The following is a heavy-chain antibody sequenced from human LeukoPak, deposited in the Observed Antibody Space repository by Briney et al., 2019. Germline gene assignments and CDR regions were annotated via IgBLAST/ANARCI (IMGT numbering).Heavy chain of an antibody. V-gene: IGHV1-69*06. CDR1: GGTFSSYA. J-gene: IGHJ4*02. CDR3: ARSNYYDSSGYFPTDY. Sequence: GASVKVSCKASGGTFSSYAISWVRQAPGQGLEWMGGIIPIFGTANYAQKFQGRVTITADKSTSTAYMELSSLRSEDTAVYYCARSNYYDSSGYFPTDYWGQGTLVTVSS. D-gene: IGHD3-22*01. CDR2: IIPIFGTA.